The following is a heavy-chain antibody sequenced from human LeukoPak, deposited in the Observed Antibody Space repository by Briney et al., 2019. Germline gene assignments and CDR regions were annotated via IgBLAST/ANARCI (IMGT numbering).Heavy chain of an antibody. D-gene: IGHD3-22*01. Sequence: PGGSLRLSCAASGLTFSDYYMSWIRQAPGKGLEWVSYISSSGSTIYYADSVKGRFTISRDNAKNSLYLQMNSLRAEDTAVYYCASPVDYYDSSGYYYVASDAFDIWGQGTMVTVSS. J-gene: IGHJ3*02. CDR3: ASPVDYYDSSGYYYVASDAFDI. CDR2: ISSSGSTI. V-gene: IGHV3-11*01. CDR1: GLTFSDYY.